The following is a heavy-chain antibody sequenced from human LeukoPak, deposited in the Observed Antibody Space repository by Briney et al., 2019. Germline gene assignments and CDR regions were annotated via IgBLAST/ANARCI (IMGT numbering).Heavy chain of an antibody. CDR1: GGSISSGGYY. CDR3: ARVGRGGATTFDY. Sequence: PSETLSLTCTVSGGSISSGGYYWSWIRQPPGKGLEWIGYIYHSGSTYYNPSLKSRVTISVDRSKNQFSLKLSSVTAADTAVYYCARVGRGGATTFDYWGQGTLVTVSS. V-gene: IGHV4-30-2*01. J-gene: IGHJ4*02. D-gene: IGHD1-26*01. CDR2: IYHSGST.